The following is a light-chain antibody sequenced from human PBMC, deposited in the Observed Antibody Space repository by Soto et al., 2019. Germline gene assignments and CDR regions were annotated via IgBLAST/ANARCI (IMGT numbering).Light chain of an antibody. V-gene: IGKV1-5*03. CDR3: QHYNTYSGT. J-gene: IGKJ3*01. CDR1: QSINTW. Sequence: DIQMTQSPSTLSASVGDRVTITCRASQSINTWLALYQQKPGKAPKLLIYRASTLESGVPSRFSGSGSGTEFTLTISSLQPDDFSTYYCQHYNTYSGTFGPGTKVDI. CDR2: RAS.